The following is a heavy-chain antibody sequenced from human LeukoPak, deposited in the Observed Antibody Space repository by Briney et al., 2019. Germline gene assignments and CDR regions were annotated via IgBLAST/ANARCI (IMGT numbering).Heavy chain of an antibody. D-gene: IGHD2-15*01. V-gene: IGHV1-8*02. CDR3: ARGGYCSGGSCYSLGAFDI. Sequence: ASVKVSCKASGYTFTSYGISWVRQAPGQGLEWMGWMNPNSGNTGYAQKFQGRVTMTRNTSISTAYMELSSLRSEDTAVYYCARGGYCSGGSCYSLGAFDIWGQGTMVTVSS. CDR1: GYTFTSYG. CDR2: MNPNSGNT. J-gene: IGHJ3*02.